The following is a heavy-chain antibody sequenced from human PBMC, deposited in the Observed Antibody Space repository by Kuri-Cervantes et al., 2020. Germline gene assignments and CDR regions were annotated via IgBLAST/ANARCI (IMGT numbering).Heavy chain of an antibody. V-gene: IGHV1-18*01. CDR1: GYTFTSYG. CDR2: ISAYNGNT. Sequence: ASVKVSCKASGYTFTSYGISWVRQAPGQGLEWMGWISAYNGNTNYAQKLQGRVTMTTDTSTSTAYMELSSLRSEDTAVYYCARGPYYYYDSSCYYYLDYWGQGTLVTVSS. J-gene: IGHJ4*02. D-gene: IGHD3-22*01. CDR3: ARGPYYYYDSSCYYYLDY.